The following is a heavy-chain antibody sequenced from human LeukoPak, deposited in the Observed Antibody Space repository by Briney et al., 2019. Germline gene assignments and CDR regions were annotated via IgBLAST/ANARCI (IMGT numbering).Heavy chain of an antibody. CDR3: ARGSMTTVVTENWFDP. D-gene: IGHD4-23*01. Sequence: ASVKVSFKASGGTFSSYAISWVRQAPGQGLEWMGRIIPILGIANYAQKFQGRVTITADKSTSTAYMELSSLRSEDTAVYYCARGSMTTVVTENWFDPCGQGTLVTVSS. J-gene: IGHJ5*02. CDR1: GGTFSSYA. V-gene: IGHV1-69*04. CDR2: IIPILGIA.